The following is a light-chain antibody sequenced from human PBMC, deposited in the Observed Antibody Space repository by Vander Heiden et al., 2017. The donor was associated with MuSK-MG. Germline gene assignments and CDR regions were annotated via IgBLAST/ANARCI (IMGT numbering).Light chain of an antibody. V-gene: IGKV1-39*01. CDR3: QQNYYTPPETYT. CDR2: AAS. J-gene: IGKJ2*01. Sequence: SSLSASVGDRVTITCRASQSISSYLNWYQQKPGKAPKLLIYAASRLKGEVPSGCSDSGSGTDFTLTISSLQPEDDATYYCQQNYYTPPETYTFGQGTKLEIK. CDR1: QSISSY.